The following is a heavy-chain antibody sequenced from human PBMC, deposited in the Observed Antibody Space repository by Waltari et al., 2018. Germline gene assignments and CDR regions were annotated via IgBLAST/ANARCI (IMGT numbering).Heavy chain of an antibody. V-gene: IGHV3-30-3*01. CDR1: GFTFSSYA. J-gene: IGHJ6*02. Sequence: QVQLVESGGGVVQPGRSLRLSCAASGFTFSSYAMHWVRQAPGKGLEWVAVISYDGSNKYYADSVKGRFTISRDNSKNTLYLQMNSLRAEDTAVYYCATGSKRPYYYGMDVWGQGTTVTVSS. CDR3: ATGSKRPYYYGMDV. CDR2: ISYDGSNK. D-gene: IGHD3-10*01.